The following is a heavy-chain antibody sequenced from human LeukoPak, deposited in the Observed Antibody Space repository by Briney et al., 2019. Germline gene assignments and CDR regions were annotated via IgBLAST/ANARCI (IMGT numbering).Heavy chain of an antibody. J-gene: IGHJ3*02. V-gene: IGHV4-39*02. CDR3: AREHCSGGSCHSAFDI. CDR1: GGSISSSSYY. D-gene: IGHD2-15*01. CDR2: IYYSGST. Sequence: PSETLPLTCTVSGGSISSSSYYWGWIRQPPGKGLEWIGSIYYSGSTYYNPSLKSRVTISVDTSKNQFSLKLSSVTAADTAVYYCAREHCSGGSCHSAFDIWGQGTMVTVSS.